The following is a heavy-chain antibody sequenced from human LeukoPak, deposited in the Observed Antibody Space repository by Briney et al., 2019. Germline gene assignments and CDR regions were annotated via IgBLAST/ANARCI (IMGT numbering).Heavy chain of an antibody. CDR2: ISSSSSTI. CDR1: GFTFSSYS. J-gene: IGHJ6*03. V-gene: IGHV3-48*01. D-gene: IGHD5-18*01. Sequence: GGSLRLSCAASGFTFSSYSMNWVRQAPGKGLEWVSYISSSSSTIYYADSVKGRFTISRDNAKNSLYLQMNSLRAEDTAVYYCARDGGGIQLWLGYYMDVWGKGTTVTASS. CDR3: ARDGGGIQLWLGYYMDV.